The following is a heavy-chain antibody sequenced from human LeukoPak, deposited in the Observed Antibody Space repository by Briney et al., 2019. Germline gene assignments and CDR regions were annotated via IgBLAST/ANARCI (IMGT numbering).Heavy chain of an antibody. CDR3: VRRLAVTGKYYFDY. CDR1: GGSISTYY. CDR2: IYYSGIT. J-gene: IGHJ4*02. Sequence: SETLSLTCTVSGGSISTYYWTCIRQPPGKGLEWIGFIYYSGITKYNPSLESRVTISLDMSKNQFSLRLSSVTAADTAVYYCVRRLAVTGKYYFDYWGQGTLVTVSS. D-gene: IGHD6-19*01. V-gene: IGHV4-59*08.